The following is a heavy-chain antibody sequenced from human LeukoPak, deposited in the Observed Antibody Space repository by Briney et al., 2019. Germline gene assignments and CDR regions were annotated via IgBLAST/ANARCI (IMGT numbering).Heavy chain of an antibody. Sequence: GGSLRLSRAASGFTFSSYAMHWVRQAPGKGLEYVSAISSNGGSTYYANSVKGRFTISRDNSKNTLYLQMNSLRAEDTAVYYCAIGYCSSTSCYAVGDYYFDYWGQGTLVTVSS. J-gene: IGHJ4*02. CDR3: AIGYCSSTSCYAVGDYYFDY. CDR2: ISSNGGST. V-gene: IGHV3-64*01. CDR1: GFTFSSYA. D-gene: IGHD2-2*01.